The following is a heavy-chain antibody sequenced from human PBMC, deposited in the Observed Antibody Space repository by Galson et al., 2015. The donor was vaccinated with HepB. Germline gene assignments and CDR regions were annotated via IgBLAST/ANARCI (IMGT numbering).Heavy chain of an antibody. J-gene: IGHJ6*02. CDR2: IDPSDSYT. CDR1: GYSFTSYW. Sequence: QSGAEVKKPGESLRISCKGSGYSFTSYWISWVRQMPGKGLEWMGRIDPSDSYTNYSPSFQGHVTISADKSISTAYLQWSSLKASDTAMYYCARHQLYGDYVGVPEEVYYYYGMDVWGQGTTVTVSS. D-gene: IGHD4-17*01. CDR3: ARHQLYGDYVGVPEEVYYYYGMDV. V-gene: IGHV5-10-1*01.